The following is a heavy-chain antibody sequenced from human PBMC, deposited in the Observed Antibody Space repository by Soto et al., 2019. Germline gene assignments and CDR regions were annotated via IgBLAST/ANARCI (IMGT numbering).Heavy chain of an antibody. D-gene: IGHD6-13*01. CDR3: ASSRVSSSWYLVWFDP. CDR2: IIPILGIA. J-gene: IGHJ5*02. Sequence: GASVKVSCKASGGTFSSYTISWVRQAPGQGLEWMGRIIPILGIANYAQKFQGRVTITADKSTSTAYMELSSLRSEDTAVYYCASSRVSSSWYLVWFDPWGQGTLVTVSS. V-gene: IGHV1-69*02. CDR1: GGTFSSYT.